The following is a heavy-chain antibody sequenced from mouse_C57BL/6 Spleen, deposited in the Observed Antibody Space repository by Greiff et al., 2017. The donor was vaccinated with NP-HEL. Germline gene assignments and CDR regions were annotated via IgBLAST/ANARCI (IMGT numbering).Heavy chain of an antibody. CDR2: INPNYGTT. V-gene: IGHV1-39*01. Sequence: VQLKESGPELVKPGASVKISCKASGYSFTDYNMNWVKQSNGKSLEWIGVINPNYGTTSYNQKFKGKATLTVDQSSSTAYMQLNSLTSEDSAVYYCARWDTTVVAPFAYWGQGTLVTVSA. D-gene: IGHD1-1*01. CDR1: GYSFTDYN. CDR3: ARWDTTVVAPFAY. J-gene: IGHJ3*01.